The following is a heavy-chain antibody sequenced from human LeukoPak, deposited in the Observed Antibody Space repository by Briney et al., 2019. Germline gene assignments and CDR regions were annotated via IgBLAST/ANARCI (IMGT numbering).Heavy chain of an antibody. CDR1: GFTFSSYS. V-gene: IGHV3-7*01. CDR2: IKQDGSEK. J-gene: IGHJ3*02. CDR3: ARERDAFDI. Sequence: GGSLRLSCAASGFTFSSYSMSWVRQAPGKGLEWVANIKQDGSEKYYVDSVKGRFTISRDNAKNSLYLQMNSLRAEDTAVYYCARERDAFDIWGQGTMVSVSS.